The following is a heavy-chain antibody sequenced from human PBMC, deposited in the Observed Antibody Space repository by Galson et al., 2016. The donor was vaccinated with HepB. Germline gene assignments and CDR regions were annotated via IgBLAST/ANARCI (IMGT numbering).Heavy chain of an antibody. J-gene: IGHJ4*02. Sequence: SLRLSCAASGLTLRHFAMHWVRQAPGMGLAWVAVICSDGNEKYYADSVQGRFTLSRDNSKNTLYLQMDSLRLEDTALYYCARDPGTICHGINYHFDLWGQGSLVTVSS. CDR1: GLTLRHFA. D-gene: IGHD1-1*01. CDR3: ARDPGTICHGINYHFDL. CDR2: ICSDGNEK. V-gene: IGHV3-30-3*01.